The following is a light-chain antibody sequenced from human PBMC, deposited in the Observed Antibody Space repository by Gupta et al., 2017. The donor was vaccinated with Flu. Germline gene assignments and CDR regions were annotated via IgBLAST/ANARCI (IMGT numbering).Light chain of an antibody. Sequence: ELVLTQSPATLSLSPGERATLSCRASQSVYSSLAWYQQRPGQPPRLLIYDASNRATGIPARFSGSGSGTDFTLTISSLEPEDFAVYFCQQRVNWPLTFGGGTKVEI. CDR3: QQRVNWPLT. V-gene: IGKV3-11*01. CDR2: DAS. CDR1: QSVYSS. J-gene: IGKJ4*01.